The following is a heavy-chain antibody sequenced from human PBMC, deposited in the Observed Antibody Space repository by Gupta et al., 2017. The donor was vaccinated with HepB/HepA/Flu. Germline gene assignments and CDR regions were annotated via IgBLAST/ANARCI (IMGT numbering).Heavy chain of an antibody. J-gene: IGHJ4*02. CDR2: ISDHGDNE. D-gene: IGHD3-3*01. CDR1: GFNFSRYA. V-gene: IGHV3-30*18. Sequence: QVHLVESGGGVVQPGRPLRLSCVASGFNFSRYALHLVRQAPGKGLEWVAIISDHGDNELYADSVKGRFTISRDNSKNTLYLQMNSLRPEDTAVYYCGKDPSFWRGYYFDYWGQGALVTVSS. CDR3: GKDPSFWRGYYFDY.